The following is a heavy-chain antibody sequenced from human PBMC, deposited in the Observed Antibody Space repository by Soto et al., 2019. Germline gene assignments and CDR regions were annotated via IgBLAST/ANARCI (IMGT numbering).Heavy chain of an antibody. CDR1: GFTFSSYS. CDR2: ISSSSSYI. J-gene: IGHJ4*02. CDR3: ARAGHGNPDVGIDY. Sequence: GGSLRLSCAASGFTFSSYSMNWVRQAPGKGLEWVSSISSSSSYIYYADSVKGRFTISRDNAKNSLYLQMNSLRAEDTDVYSCARAGHGNPDVGIDYWGQGTLVTVSS. D-gene: IGHD3-10*01. V-gene: IGHV3-21*04.